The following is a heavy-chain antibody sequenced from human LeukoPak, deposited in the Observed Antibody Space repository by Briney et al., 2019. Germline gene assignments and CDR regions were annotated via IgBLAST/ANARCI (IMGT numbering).Heavy chain of an antibody. J-gene: IGHJ4*02. CDR1: GFIFSNYG. D-gene: IGHD3-10*01. V-gene: IGHV3-21*06. CDR3: ARDLVRGELIDY. Sequence: SGGSLRLSCAASGFIFSNYGMSWVRQAPGKGLEWVSSISFSSTHIYYADSIQGRFTISRDNAENSLYLQMNSLRAEDTAMYYCARDLVRGELIDYWGQGTLVTVSS. CDR2: ISFSSTHI.